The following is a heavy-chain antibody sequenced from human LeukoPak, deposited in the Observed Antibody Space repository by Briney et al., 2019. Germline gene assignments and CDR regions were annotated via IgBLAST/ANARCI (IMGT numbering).Heavy chain of an antibody. J-gene: IGHJ4*02. CDR3: ARDPTAYSGSYSFDY. CDR2: INPSDGST. CDR1: GYTFTSYY. V-gene: IGHV1-46*01. D-gene: IGHD1-26*01. Sequence: ASVKVSCKASGYTFTSYYMHWVRQAPGQGHGWMGIINPSDGSTRYPQKFQGRVTMTRDTSTSTVYMELSSPRSEDTAVYYCARDPTAYSGSYSFDYWGQGTLVTVSS.